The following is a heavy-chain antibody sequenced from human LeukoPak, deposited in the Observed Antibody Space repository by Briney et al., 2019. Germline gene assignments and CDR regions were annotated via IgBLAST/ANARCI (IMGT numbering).Heavy chain of an antibody. D-gene: IGHD5-12*01. V-gene: IGHV4-59*12. J-gene: IGHJ4*02. CDR2: IYHSGST. CDR1: GGSISIYY. CDR3: ASSSGYDYLGVDY. Sequence: PSETLSLTCTVSGGSISIYYWSWIRQPPGKGLEWIGYIYHSGSTYYNPSLKSRVTISVDRSKNQFSLKLSSVTAADTAVYYCASSSGYDYLGVDYWGQGTLVTVSS.